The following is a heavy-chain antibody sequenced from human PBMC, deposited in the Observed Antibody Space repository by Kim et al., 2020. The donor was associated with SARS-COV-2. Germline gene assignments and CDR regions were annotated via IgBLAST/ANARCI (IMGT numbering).Heavy chain of an antibody. Sequence: GGSLRLSCAASGFSLSPYSVTWVRQAPGKGLECLSSISEGSLYIYYADSVKGRFTVSRDTAKNSLDLEMHSLRAEDTAVYYCARNYYDSSGYYFSYNGLDVWGQGTTVTVS. V-gene: IGHV3-21*01. J-gene: IGHJ6*02. D-gene: IGHD3-22*01. CDR3: ARNYYDSSGYYFSYNGLDV. CDR1: GFSLSPYS. CDR2: ISEGSLYI.